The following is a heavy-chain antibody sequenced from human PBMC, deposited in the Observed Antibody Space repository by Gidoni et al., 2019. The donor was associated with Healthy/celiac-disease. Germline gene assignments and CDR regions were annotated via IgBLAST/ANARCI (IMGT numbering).Heavy chain of an antibody. V-gene: IGHV2-26*01. CDR1: GFSLSNARMG. CDR3: ARIRYIAAGGYYYYGMDV. D-gene: IGHD6-13*01. Sequence: QVTLKESGPVLVKPTETLTLTCTVSGFSLSNARMGVSWIRQPPGKALEWLAHIFSNDEKSYSTSLKSRLTISKDTSKSQVVLTMTNMDPVDTATYYCARIRYIAAGGYYYYGMDVWGQGTTVTVSS. J-gene: IGHJ6*02. CDR2: IFSNDEK.